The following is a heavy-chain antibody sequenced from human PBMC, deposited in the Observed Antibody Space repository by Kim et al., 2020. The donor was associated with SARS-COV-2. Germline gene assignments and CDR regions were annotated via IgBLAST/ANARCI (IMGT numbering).Heavy chain of an antibody. CDR3: ARGQYYGSGSYLNWFDP. Sequence: SGTLSLTCTVSGGSISSYYWSWIRQPPGKGLEWIGYIYYSGSTNYNPSLKSRVTISVDTSKNQFSLKLSSVTAADTAVYYCARGQYYGSGSYLNWFDPWGQGTLVTVSS. V-gene: IGHV4-59*13. D-gene: IGHD3-10*01. CDR2: IYYSGST. J-gene: IGHJ5*02. CDR1: GGSISSYY.